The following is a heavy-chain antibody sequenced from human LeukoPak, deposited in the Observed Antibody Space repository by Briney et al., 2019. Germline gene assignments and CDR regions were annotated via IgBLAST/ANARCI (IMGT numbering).Heavy chain of an antibody. CDR3: ARGQGGNYYLNYFDY. D-gene: IGHD1-26*01. J-gene: IGHJ4*02. CDR1: GGSFSGYY. Sequence: SETLSLTCAVYGGSFSGYYWSWIRQPPGKGLEWIGEINHSGSTNYNPSLKSRVTISVDTSRNQFSLKLTSVIAADTAVYYCARGQGGNYYLNYFDYWGQGALVTVSS. V-gene: IGHV4-34*01. CDR2: INHSGST.